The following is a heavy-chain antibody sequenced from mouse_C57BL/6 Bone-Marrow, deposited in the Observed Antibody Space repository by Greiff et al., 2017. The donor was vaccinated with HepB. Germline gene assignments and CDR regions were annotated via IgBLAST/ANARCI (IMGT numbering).Heavy chain of an antibody. D-gene: IGHD1-1*01. CDR2: IDPENGDT. CDR1: GFNIKDDY. CDR3: ARNTVAYYYAMDY. V-gene: IGHV14-4*01. J-gene: IGHJ4*01. Sequence: VQLKESGAELVRPGASVKLSCTASGFNIKDDYMHWVKQRPEQGLEWIGWIDPENGDTEYASKFQGKATITADTSSNTAYLQLSSLTSEDTAIYYCARNTVAYYYAMDYWGQGTSVTVSS.